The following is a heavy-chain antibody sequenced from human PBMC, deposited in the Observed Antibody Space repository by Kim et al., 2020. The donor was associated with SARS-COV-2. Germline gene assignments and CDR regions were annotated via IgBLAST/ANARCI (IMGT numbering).Heavy chain of an antibody. D-gene: IGHD6-13*01. CDR3: AKDVALVPYSSSRQHFDY. J-gene: IGHJ4*02. Sequence: GGSLRLSCAASGFTFSSYAMSWVRQAPGKGLEWVSVISGSGGSTYYADSVKGRFTISRDNSKNTLYLQMNSLRAEDTAVYYCAKDVALVPYSSSRQHFDYWGQGTLVTVSS. V-gene: IGHV3-23*01. CDR2: ISGSGGST. CDR1: GFTFSSYA.